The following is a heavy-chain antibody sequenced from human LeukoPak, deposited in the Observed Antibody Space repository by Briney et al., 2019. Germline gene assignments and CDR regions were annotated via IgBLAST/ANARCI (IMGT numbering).Heavy chain of an antibody. CDR3: ASSHDSSGND. Sequence: PGGALRLSCVASGVSLSSYWRAGVREAPGKGVEWGSNIKYDGSHKYYVDPVKGRFTISRDNAKNSVYLQMNSLRVDDTAVYFCASSHDSSGNDWGQGTMVPVSS. CDR2: IKYDGSHK. V-gene: IGHV3-7*01. D-gene: IGHD3-22*01. CDR1: GVSLSSYW. J-gene: IGHJ4*02.